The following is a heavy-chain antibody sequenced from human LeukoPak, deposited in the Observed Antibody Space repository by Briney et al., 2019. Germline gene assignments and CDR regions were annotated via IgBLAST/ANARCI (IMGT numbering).Heavy chain of an antibody. V-gene: IGHV1-2*02. CDR2: INPNSGGT. J-gene: IGHJ6*03. CDR3: ARAPSWYYYYSMDV. Sequence: ASVKVSCKASGYTFTGYYMHWVGQAPGQGLEGMGWINPNSGGTNYAQKFQGRVTMTRATSISTAYMALSRLSSDDTAVYYCARAPSWYYYYSMDVWGKGTTVTVS. CDR1: GYTFTGYY.